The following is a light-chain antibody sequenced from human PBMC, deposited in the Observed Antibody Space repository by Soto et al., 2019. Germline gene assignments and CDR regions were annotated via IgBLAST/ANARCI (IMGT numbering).Light chain of an antibody. J-gene: IGKJ4*01. CDR2: GAS. V-gene: IGKV1-33*01. CDR1: QDIRKN. Sequence: DIQMTQSPSSLSASVGERVTITCQASQDIRKNLNWYQQKPGKAPKLLIYGASNLETGVPSRFSGSGSGTDFTLTIISLQPEDISTYYCQQYDELITFGGGTKVEIK. CDR3: QQYDELIT.